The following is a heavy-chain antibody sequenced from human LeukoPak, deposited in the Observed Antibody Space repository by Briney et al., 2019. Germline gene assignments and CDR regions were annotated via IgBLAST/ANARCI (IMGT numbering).Heavy chain of an antibody. D-gene: IGHD3/OR15-3a*01. CDR3: ARDAGERWTVDFDY. CDR2: IWYDESKN. Sequence: GRSLRLSCAASGFTFSSYGTHWVRQAPGKGLEWVAFIWYDESKNSHADSVKGRFTISRDNSKNTLYLQMDSLRAEDTAVYYCARDAGERWTVDFDYWGQGTLVTVSS. V-gene: IGHV3-33*01. J-gene: IGHJ4*02. CDR1: GFTFSSYG.